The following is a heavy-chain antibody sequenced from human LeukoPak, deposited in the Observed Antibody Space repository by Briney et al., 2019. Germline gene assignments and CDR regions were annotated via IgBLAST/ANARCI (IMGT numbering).Heavy chain of an antibody. Sequence: PGXSLRLSCAAXXFTFSSYAMSWVRQAPGKGLEWVSAISGSGGSTYYADSVKGRFTISRDDSKNTLYLQMNSLRAEDTAVYYCAKTSRYGDYKFDYWGQGTLVTVSS. J-gene: IGHJ4*02. CDR3: AKTSRYGDYKFDY. CDR2: ISGSGGST. D-gene: IGHD4-17*01. V-gene: IGHV3-23*01. CDR1: XFTFSSYA.